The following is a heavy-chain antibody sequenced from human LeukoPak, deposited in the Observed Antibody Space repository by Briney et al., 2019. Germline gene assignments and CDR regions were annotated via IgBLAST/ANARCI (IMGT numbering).Heavy chain of an antibody. V-gene: IGHV3-21*04. CDR2: ISSSSSHI. J-gene: IGHJ4*02. CDR1: GFTFSSYS. D-gene: IGHD7-27*01. CDR3: AKRKRPGDPNPYYFDY. Sequence: PGGSLRLSCAASGFTFSSYSMNWVRQAPGKGLEWVSSISSSSSHIYYADSVKGRFTISRDNAKNSLYLQMNSLRAEDTAVYYCAKRKRPGDPNPYYFDYWGQGTLVTVSS.